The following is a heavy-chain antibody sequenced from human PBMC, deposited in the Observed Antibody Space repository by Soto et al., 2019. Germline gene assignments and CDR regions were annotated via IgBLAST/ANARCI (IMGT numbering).Heavy chain of an antibody. CDR2: IWYDGSNK. Sequence: GGSLRLSCAASGFTFSSYGMHWVRQAPGKGLEWVAVIWYDGSNKYYADSVKGRFTISRDNSKNTLYLQMNSLRAEDTAVYYCARDINTQHYYDSSGYYSYGATDYWGQGTLVTVSS. J-gene: IGHJ4*02. CDR3: ARDINTQHYYDSSGYYSYGATDY. CDR1: GFTFSSYG. V-gene: IGHV3-33*01. D-gene: IGHD3-22*01.